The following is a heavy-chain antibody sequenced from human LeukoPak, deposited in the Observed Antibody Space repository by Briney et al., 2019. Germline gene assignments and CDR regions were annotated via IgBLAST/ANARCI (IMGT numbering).Heavy chain of an antibody. CDR3: ARAELLDYNYYMDV. CDR2: IGPTGDT. Sequence: GGSLRLSCAAAGFTFSSYDMHWVRQPTGKGLEWVSGIGPTGDTYYTGSVKGRFTISRETAKNSLYLQMNSLTAGDTAVYYCARAELLDYNYYMDVWGKGTTATVSS. D-gene: IGHD1-14*01. J-gene: IGHJ6*03. V-gene: IGHV3-13*01. CDR1: GFTFSSYD.